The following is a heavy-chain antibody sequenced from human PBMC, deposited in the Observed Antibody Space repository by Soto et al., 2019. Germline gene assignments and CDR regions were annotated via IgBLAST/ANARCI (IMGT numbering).Heavy chain of an antibody. J-gene: IGHJ4*02. CDR1: GYTFTSYG. CDR3: ARDRGSYALDS. D-gene: IGHD1-26*01. Sequence: QVQLVQSGAEVKKPGASVKVSCKASGYTFTSYGISWVRQAPGQGLEWMGWNSANNGNTNYAQKPQGIVTMTTHPSTSTAYLELRSLRSDDTAVYYCARDRGSYALDSWGQATLATFSP. V-gene: IGHV1-18*01. CDR2: NSANNGNT.